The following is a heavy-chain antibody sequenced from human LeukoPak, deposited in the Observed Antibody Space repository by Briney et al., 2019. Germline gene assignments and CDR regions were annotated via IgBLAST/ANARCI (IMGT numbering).Heavy chain of an antibody. CDR1: GGSISSYY. CDR2: IYTSGST. V-gene: IGHV4-4*07. Sequence: PSETLSLTSTVSGGSISSYYWSWLRQPAGKGLEWIGRIYTSGSTNYNPSLRSRVTMSVDTSKNQFSLKLSSVTAADTAVYYCAREKRNWFDPWGQGTLVTVSA. CDR3: AREKRNWFDP. J-gene: IGHJ5*02.